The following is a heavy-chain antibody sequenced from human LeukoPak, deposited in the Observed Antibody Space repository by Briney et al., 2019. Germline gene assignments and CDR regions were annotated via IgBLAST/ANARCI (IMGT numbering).Heavy chain of an antibody. D-gene: IGHD2-2*01. CDR1: GFTFSSYG. J-gene: IGHJ3*02. Sequence: GGSLRLSCAASGFTFSSYGMHWVRQAPGKGLEWVAFIRYDGSNKYYADSVKGRFTISRDNSKNTLYLQMNSLRAEDTTVYYCAKLEYCSSTSCHDAFDIWGQGTMVTVSS. CDR3: AKLEYCSSTSCHDAFDI. V-gene: IGHV3-30*02. CDR2: IRYDGSNK.